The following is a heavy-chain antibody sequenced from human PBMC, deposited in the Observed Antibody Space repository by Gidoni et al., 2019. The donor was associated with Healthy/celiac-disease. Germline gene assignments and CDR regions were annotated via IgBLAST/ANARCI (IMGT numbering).Heavy chain of an antibody. CDR2: ISSSSSYI. D-gene: IGHD3-9*01. Sequence: EVQLVESGGGLVKPGGSLRLSCAASGFTFSSYRMNWARQAPGKGLEWVSSISSSSSYIYYADSVKGRFTISRDNAKNSLYLQMNSLRAEDTAVYYCARDFWYYDILTGYSSNWYFDLWGRGTLVTVSS. CDR1: GFTFSSYR. V-gene: IGHV3-21*01. J-gene: IGHJ2*01. CDR3: ARDFWYYDILTGYSSNWYFDL.